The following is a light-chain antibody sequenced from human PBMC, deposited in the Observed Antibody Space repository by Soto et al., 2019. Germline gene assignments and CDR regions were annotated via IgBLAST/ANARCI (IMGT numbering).Light chain of an antibody. CDR2: STS. V-gene: IGKV1-39*01. J-gene: IGKJ2*01. CDR3: QQTLSVPYT. CDR1: QTVIKY. Sequence: DIQMIQSPSSLSASVGDRVTITCRASQTVIKYLNWYQVKVGKAPKLLIYSTSNLQDGVPSRFSGSGSETDFTLAITNLQPEDFATYYCQQTLSVPYTFGQGTKLEIK.